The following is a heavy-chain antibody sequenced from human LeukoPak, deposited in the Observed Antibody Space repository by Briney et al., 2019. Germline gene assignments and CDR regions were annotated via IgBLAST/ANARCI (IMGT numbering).Heavy chain of an antibody. CDR1: GGSVSSADYY. D-gene: IGHD1-26*01. CDR2: IYHTGSN. CDR3: ARDQGGSSYRHAFDI. Sequence: SETLSLTCTVSGGSVSSADYYWSWIRHPPGKGLEWIGCIYHTGSNNYKYSLKSRVTISLDTSKNRFSLRLTSMTAADTAIYYCARDQGGSSYRHAFDIWGQGTMVTVSS. J-gene: IGHJ3*02. V-gene: IGHV4-61*08.